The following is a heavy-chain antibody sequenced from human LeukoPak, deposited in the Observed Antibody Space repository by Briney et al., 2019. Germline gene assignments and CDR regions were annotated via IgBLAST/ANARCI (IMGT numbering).Heavy chain of an antibody. J-gene: IGHJ6*03. CDR1: GYTFTSYY. CDR2: INPSGGST. Sequence: ASVKVSCKASGYTFTSYYMHWVRQAPGQGLEWMGIINPSGGSTSYAQKFQGRVTMTRDTSTSTVYMELSSLRSEDTAVYYCARDLDPNYYGSGSYGNYYYYYMDVWGKGTTVTVSS. D-gene: IGHD3-10*01. CDR3: ARDLDPNYYGSGSYGNYYYYYMDV. V-gene: IGHV1-46*01.